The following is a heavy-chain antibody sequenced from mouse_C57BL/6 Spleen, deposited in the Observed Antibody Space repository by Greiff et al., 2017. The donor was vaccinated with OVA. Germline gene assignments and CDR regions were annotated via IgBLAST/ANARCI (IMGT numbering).Heavy chain of an antibody. CDR3: ARDGPYDYPFAD. CDR1: GYAFSSYW. Sequence: VQLQQSGAELVKPGASVKISCKASGYAFSSYWMNWVKQRPGKGLAWIGQIYPGDGDTKYNGKFKGKATLTADKSSSTAYMQLSSLTSEDSAVYCCARDGPYDYPFADWGQGTLVTVSA. D-gene: IGHD2-4*01. V-gene: IGHV1-80*01. J-gene: IGHJ3*01. CDR2: IYPGDGDT.